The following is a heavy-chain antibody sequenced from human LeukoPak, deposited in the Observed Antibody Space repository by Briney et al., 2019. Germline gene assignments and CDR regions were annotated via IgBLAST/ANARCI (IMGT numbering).Heavy chain of an antibody. D-gene: IGHD1-26*01. CDR1: GGSFSGYY. J-gene: IGHJ4*02. Sequence: SETLSLTCAVYGGSFSGYYWSWIRQPPGKGLEWIGEINHSGSTNYNPSLKSRVTISVDTSKTQCSLRLSSVTAADTAVYYCARGPIVGALPFYWGQGTLVTVSS. CDR3: ARGPIVGALPFY. V-gene: IGHV4-34*01. CDR2: INHSGST.